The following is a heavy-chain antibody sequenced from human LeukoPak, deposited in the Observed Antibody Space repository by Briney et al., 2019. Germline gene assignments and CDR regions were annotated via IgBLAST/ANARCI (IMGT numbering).Heavy chain of an antibody. V-gene: IGHV1-2*02. CDR1: GYTFTGYY. CDR3: AKDQSDSSLSYYFDY. CDR2: TNPNSGGT. J-gene: IGHJ4*02. D-gene: IGHD3-22*01. Sequence: ASVKVSCKASGYTFTGYYMHWVRQAPGQGLEWMGWTNPNSGGTNYAQKFQGRVTMTRDTSISTAYMELSRLKSDDTAVYYCAKDQSDSSLSYYFDYWGQGTLVTVSS.